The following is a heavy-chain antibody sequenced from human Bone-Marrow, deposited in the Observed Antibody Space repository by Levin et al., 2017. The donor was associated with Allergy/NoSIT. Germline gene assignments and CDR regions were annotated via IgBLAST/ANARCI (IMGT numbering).Heavy chain of an antibody. Sequence: ASVKVSCKASGYMFTTYHMHWVRQAPGQGLEWMGIINPRAGSTSYAEMFHGRVTMTRDTSTNTVYMDLSSLRSDDTAVYYCARVADGTDGFDIWGQGTMVTVSS. CDR1: GYMFTTYH. CDR2: INPRAGST. D-gene: IGHD6-13*01. V-gene: IGHV1-46*01. CDR3: ARVADGTDGFDI. J-gene: IGHJ3*02.